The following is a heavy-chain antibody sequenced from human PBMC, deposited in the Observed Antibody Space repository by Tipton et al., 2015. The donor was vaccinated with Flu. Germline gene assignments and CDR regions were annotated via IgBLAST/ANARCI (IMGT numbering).Heavy chain of an antibody. J-gene: IGHJ4*02. V-gene: IGHV3-48*03. D-gene: IGHD3-3*01. CDR2: ISGGANSI. CDR3: VRGVGAD. Sequence: SLRLSCVASGFTFSSYEMNWVRQAPGKGLEWVSYISGGANSIYYADSVKGRFTISRDNAKNSVYLRMNSLRAEDTAVYYCVRGVGADWGQGTPVTVSS. CDR1: GFTFSSYE.